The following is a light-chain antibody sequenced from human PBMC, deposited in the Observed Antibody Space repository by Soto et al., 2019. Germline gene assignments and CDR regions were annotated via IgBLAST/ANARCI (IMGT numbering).Light chain of an antibody. CDR2: DVN. CDR3: SSYTTSSVL. Sequence: SALTQPASVSGSPGQSISISCTGTSSDVGGYNYVSWYQQHPGKAPKLMMYDVNNRPSGVSNRFSGSKSGNTASLTISGLQAEDEADYYCSSYTTSSVLFGGGTKLTVL. V-gene: IGLV2-14*03. J-gene: IGLJ2*01. CDR1: SSDVGGYNY.